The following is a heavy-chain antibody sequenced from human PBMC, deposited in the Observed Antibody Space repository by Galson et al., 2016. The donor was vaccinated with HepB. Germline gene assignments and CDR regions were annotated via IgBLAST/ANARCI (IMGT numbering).Heavy chain of an antibody. Sequence: SLRLSCAASGSSFISYGMHWVRQAPVNGLEWVAFIWPDGSNTCYADSVKGRFTISRDNSKNTLYLQMNSLRAEDTAVYHCAKDPSSGWYKYYHGMDVWGQGTTVTVSS. D-gene: IGHD6-19*01. CDR3: AKDPSSGWYKYYHGMDV. V-gene: IGHV3-33*06. CDR2: IWPDGSNT. CDR1: GSSFISYG. J-gene: IGHJ6*02.